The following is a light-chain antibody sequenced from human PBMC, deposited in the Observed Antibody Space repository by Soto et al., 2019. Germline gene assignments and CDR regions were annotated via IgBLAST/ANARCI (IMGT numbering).Light chain of an antibody. Sequence: DIVMTQSPLSLPVTPGEPASISCRSSQSLQYSNGYNYLDWYLQKPGQSPQLLISLASNRASGVPVRFSGSGSGTDFTLTISRLEPEDFAVFYCQHYDSLPITFGQGTRLEIK. CDR3: QHYDSLPIT. CDR1: QSLQYSNGYNY. V-gene: IGKV2-28*01. J-gene: IGKJ5*01. CDR2: LAS.